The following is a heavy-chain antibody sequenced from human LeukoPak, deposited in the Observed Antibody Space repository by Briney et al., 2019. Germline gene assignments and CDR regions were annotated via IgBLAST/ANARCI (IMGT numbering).Heavy chain of an antibody. V-gene: IGHV3-48*03. CDR2: ISSSGSTI. CDR3: AREVYYGSGSYNYYYYMDV. Sequence: PGGSLRLSCAASGFAFSSYEMNWVRQAPGKGLEWVSYISSSGSTIYYADSVKGRFTISRDNAKNSLYLQMNSLRAEDTALYYCAREVYYGSGSYNYYYYMDVWGKGTTVTVSS. J-gene: IGHJ6*03. D-gene: IGHD3-10*01. CDR1: GFAFSSYE.